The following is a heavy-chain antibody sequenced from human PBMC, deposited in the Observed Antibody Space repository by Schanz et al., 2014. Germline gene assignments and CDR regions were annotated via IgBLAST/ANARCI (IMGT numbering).Heavy chain of an antibody. D-gene: IGHD3-16*01. Sequence: EVQLLESGGGLVQPGGSLRLSCVASGFTFFGSFAMSWVRPAPGKGLEWVSGMSGSGSTADYADSVKGRFTISRDNSRKTLYLQMNSLRADDTAVYYCAKDLYNYGMFDSWGQGTLVTVSS. CDR3: AKDLYNYGMFDS. J-gene: IGHJ5*01. CDR1: GFTFFGSFA. CDR2: MSGSGSTA. V-gene: IGHV3-23*01.